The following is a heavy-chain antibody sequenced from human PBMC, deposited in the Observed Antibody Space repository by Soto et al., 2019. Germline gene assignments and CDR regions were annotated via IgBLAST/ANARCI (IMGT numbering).Heavy chain of an antibody. J-gene: IGHJ5*02. D-gene: IGHD2-2*01. CDR2: IYDSAT. CDR1: GGSISGGDYH. Sequence: SETLSLTCTVSGGSISGGDYHWSWIRQPPGKGLEWVGYIYDSATYYNPSLKSGVIISVDTSKNQFSLQLSSVTAADTAVYYCAAGSCSSSGCYWFDAWGQGTLVTVS. CDR3: AAGSCSSSGCYWFDA. V-gene: IGHV4-30-4*01.